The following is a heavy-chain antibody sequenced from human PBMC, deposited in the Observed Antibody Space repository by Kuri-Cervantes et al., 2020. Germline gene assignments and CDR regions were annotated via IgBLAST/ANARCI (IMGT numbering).Heavy chain of an antibody. J-gene: IGHJ2*01. D-gene: IGHD1-1*01. CDR3: TKGNDNWYGVVDFDL. V-gene: IGHV3-30-3*01. CDR1: GFTFSSYA. CDR2: ISYDGSNK. Sequence: GGSLRLSCAASGFTFSSYAMHWVRQAPGKGLEWVAVISYDGSNKYYADSVKGRFTISRDNSKNTLYLQMNSLRAEDTAVYYCTKGNDNWYGVVDFDLWGRGTLVTVSS.